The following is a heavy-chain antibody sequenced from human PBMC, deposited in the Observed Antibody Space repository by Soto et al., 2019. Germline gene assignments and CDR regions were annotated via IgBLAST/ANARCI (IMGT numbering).Heavy chain of an antibody. D-gene: IGHD3-3*01. CDR2: IIPIFGTA. V-gene: IGHV1-69*13. J-gene: IGHJ6*02. CDR3: ARGIGITIFGVVTPPAYMDV. CDR1: GGTFSSYA. Sequence: GASVKVSCKASGGTFSSYAISWVRQAPGQGLEWMGGIIPIFGTANYAQKFQGRVTITADESTSTAYMELSSLRSEDTAVYYCARGIGITIFGVVTPPAYMDVWGRGTTVTVSS.